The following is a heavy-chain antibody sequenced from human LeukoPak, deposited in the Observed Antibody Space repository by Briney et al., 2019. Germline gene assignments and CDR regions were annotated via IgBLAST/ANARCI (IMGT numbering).Heavy chain of an antibody. CDR1: GGSISSGSYY. Sequence: SETLSLTCTVSGGSISSGSYYWGWLRQPPGNGLELIGSIYYSGSTYYNPSLKSRVTISVDTSKNQFSLKLSSVTAADTAVYYCARLIAVADTDDFDYWGQGTLVTVSS. CDR2: IYYSGST. V-gene: IGHV4-39*01. CDR3: ARLIAVADTDDFDY. J-gene: IGHJ4*02. D-gene: IGHD6-19*01.